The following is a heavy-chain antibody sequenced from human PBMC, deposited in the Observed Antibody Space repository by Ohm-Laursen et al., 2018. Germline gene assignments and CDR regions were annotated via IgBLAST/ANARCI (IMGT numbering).Heavy chain of an antibody. CDR2: IYYSGST. V-gene: IGHV4-59*01. Sequence: SETLSLTCTVSGASISGYYWSWIRQPPGKGLEWIGYIYYSGSTNYNPSLKGRVTISLDTSKSQFSLKLNSVTAADTAVYYCARDYYGSGHFDYWGQGTLVTVSS. J-gene: IGHJ4*02. D-gene: IGHD3-10*01. CDR3: ARDYYGSGHFDY. CDR1: GASISGYY.